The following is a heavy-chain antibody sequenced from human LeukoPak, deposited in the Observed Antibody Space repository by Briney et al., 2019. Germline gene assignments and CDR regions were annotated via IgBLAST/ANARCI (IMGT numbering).Heavy chain of an antibody. CDR1: GVTFSSYS. CDR2: ISSSSSYK. J-gene: IGHJ6*02. D-gene: IGHD6-13*01. CDR3: ARDALPYSSRWFNSEWDRSYYYYYGMDV. Sequence: GGSLRLSCAASGVTFSSYSMNWVRQAPGQGLEWVSSISSSSSYKYYADSVKGRFTISRDNAKNSLYLQMNSLRAEDTAVYYCARDALPYSSRWFNSEWDRSYYYYYGMDVWGQGTTVTVSS. V-gene: IGHV3-21*01.